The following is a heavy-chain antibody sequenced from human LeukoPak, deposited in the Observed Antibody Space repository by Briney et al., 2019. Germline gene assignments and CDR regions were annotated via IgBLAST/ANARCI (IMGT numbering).Heavy chain of an antibody. V-gene: IGHV1-18*01. D-gene: IGHD4-17*01. CDR2: ISAYNGNT. Sequence: ASVKVSCKASGYTFTSYGISWVRQAPGQGLEWMGWISAYNGNTNYAQKLQGRVTMTTDTSTSTAYMELRSLRSDDTAVYYCARGPDYGDHGPDWYFDLWGRGTLVTVSS. CDR1: GYTFTSYG. J-gene: IGHJ2*01. CDR3: ARGPDYGDHGPDWYFDL.